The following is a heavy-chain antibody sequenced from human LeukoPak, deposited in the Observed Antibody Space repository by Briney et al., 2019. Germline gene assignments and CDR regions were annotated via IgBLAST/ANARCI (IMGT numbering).Heavy chain of an antibody. Sequence: GGSLRLSCAASGFTFSDNYMIWIRQAPGKGLEWVSYISNSGSAIYLADSVKGRFTISRDNAKNSLFLQMNSLRAEDTAVYYCAREGYSRGGDVFDIWGQGTMVSVSS. J-gene: IGHJ3*02. CDR2: ISNSGSAI. V-gene: IGHV3-11*04. CDR3: AREGYSRGGDVFDI. CDR1: GFTFSDNY. D-gene: IGHD2-15*01.